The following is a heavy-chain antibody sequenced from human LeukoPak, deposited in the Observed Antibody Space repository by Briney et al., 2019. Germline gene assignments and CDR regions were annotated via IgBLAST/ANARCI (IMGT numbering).Heavy chain of an antibody. CDR2: IYYSGST. CDR3: ARDGGSYYLSWFDP. Sequence: SETLSLTCTVSGYSISSGYYWGWIRQPPGKGLEWIGSIYYSGSTYYNPSLKSRVTISVDTSKNQFSLKLSSVTAADTAVYYCARDGGSYYLSWFDPWGQGTLVTVSS. CDR1: GYSISSGYY. D-gene: IGHD1-26*01. V-gene: IGHV4-38-2*02. J-gene: IGHJ5*02.